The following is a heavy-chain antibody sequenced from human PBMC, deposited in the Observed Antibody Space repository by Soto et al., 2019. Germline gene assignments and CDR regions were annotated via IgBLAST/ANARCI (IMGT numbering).Heavy chain of an antibody. Sequence: TXGTLSLTCTVSGGSFSSGSYYWSWIRQPPGKGLEWIGYIYYSGSTNYNPSLKSRVTISVDTSKNQFSLKLSSVTAADTAVYYCASHSYTTEKPHYYFYYVMDVWGQGITVIV. J-gene: IGHJ6*01. CDR3: ASHSYTTEKPHYYFYYVMDV. V-gene: IGHV4-61*01. D-gene: IGHD4-4*01. CDR1: GGSFSSGSYY. CDR2: IYYSGST.